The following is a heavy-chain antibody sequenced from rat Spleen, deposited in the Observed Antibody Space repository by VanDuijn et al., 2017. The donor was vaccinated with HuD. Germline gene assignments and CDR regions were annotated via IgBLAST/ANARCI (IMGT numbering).Heavy chain of an antibody. CDR3: AREDYYNGNWYFDF. J-gene: IGHJ1*01. Sequence: EVQLVESGGGLVQPGRSLTLSCAASGFTFSDYDMAWVRQAPTKGLEWVASISPSGGTTYYRDSVKGRFTVSRDNAKSSLYLQMNSLKSEDTATYYCAREDYYNGNWYFDFWGPGTMVTVSS. V-gene: IGHV5-25*01. D-gene: IGHD1-1*01. CDR2: ISPSGGTT. CDR1: GFTFSDYD.